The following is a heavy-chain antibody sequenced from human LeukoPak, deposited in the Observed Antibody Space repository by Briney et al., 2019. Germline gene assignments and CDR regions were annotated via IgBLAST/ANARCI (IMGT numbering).Heavy chain of an antibody. CDR3: AKELVRLTYYYYYMDV. J-gene: IGHJ6*03. V-gene: IGHV3-30*18. CDR2: ISYDGSNK. CDR1: GFTFSSYG. Sequence: PGGSLRLSCAASGFTFSSYGMHWVRQAPGKGLEWVAVISYDGSNKYYADSVKGRFTISRDNSKNTLYLQMNSLRAEDTAVYYCAKELVRLTYYYYYMDVWGKGTTVTVSS.